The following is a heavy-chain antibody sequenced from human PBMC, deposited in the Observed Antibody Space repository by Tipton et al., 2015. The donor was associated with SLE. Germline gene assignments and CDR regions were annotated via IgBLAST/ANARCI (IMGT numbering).Heavy chain of an antibody. CDR2: IYYTGST. V-gene: IGHV4-59*11. Sequence: TLSLTCTVSGASISSQYWNWIRQPPGKGLEWIGYIYYTGSTSYNPSLKSRVTISVDMSKNQFSLNLRSVTAADTAVYYCARDTSGHFYHFDSWGQATLVPVSS. CDR3: ARDTSGHFYHFDS. CDR1: GASISSQY. D-gene: IGHD3-22*01. J-gene: IGHJ4*02.